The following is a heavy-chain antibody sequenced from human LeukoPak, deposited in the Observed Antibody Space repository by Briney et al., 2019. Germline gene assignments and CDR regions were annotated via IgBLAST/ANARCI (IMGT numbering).Heavy chain of an antibody. J-gene: IGHJ5*02. CDR3: ARAYYYDSSGYYTNWFDP. CDR1: GGSISSGDYY. V-gene: IGHV4-30-4*08. Sequence: SQTLSLTCTVSGGSISSGDYYWSWIRQPPGNGLGWIGYIYYSGSTYYNPSLKSRVTISVDTSKNQFSLKLSSVTAADTAVYYCARAYYYDSSGYYTNWFDPWGQGTLVTVSS. D-gene: IGHD3-22*01. CDR2: IYYSGST.